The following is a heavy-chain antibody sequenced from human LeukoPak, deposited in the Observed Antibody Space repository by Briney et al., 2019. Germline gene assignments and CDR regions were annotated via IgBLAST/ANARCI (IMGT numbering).Heavy chain of an antibody. J-gene: IGHJ4*02. CDR1: GGSISSGDYS. V-gene: IGHV4-31*11. CDR3: ARVSRDGYIVFDY. D-gene: IGHD5-24*01. Sequence: PSETLSLTCAVSGGSISSGDYSWSWIRQPPGKGLEWIGYIYYSGSTYYNPSLKSRVTISVDTSKNQFSLKLSSVTAADTAVYYCARVSRDGYIVFDYWGQGTLVTVSS. CDR2: IYYSGST.